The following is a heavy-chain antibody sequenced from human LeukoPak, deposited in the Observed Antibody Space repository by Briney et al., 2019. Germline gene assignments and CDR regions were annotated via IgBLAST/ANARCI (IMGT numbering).Heavy chain of an antibody. CDR2: ISSSSSYI. CDR1: GFTFSSYS. CDR3: ARDGKDYYDSSGYLQNPNFDY. Sequence: GGSLRLSCAASGFTFSSYSMNWVRQAPGKGLEWVSSISSSSSYIYYADSVKGRLTISRDNAKNSLYLQMNSLRAEDTAVYYCARDGKDYYDSSGYLQNPNFDYWGQGTLVTVSS. J-gene: IGHJ4*02. V-gene: IGHV3-21*01. D-gene: IGHD3-22*01.